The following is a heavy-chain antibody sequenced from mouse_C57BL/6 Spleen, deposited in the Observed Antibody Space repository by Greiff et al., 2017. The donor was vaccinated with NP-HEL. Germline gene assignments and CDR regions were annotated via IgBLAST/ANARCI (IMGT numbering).Heavy chain of an antibody. V-gene: IGHV1-55*01. CDR1: GYTFTSYW. Sequence: VQLQQPGAELVKPGASVKMSCKASGYTFTSYWITWVKQRTGQGLEWIGDIYPGSGSTNYNEKFKSKATLTVDTSASTAYMQLSSLTSEDSAVYYCARTSSWAWFAYWGQGTLVTVSA. CDR2: IYPGSGST. CDR3: ARTSSWAWFAY. J-gene: IGHJ3*01. D-gene: IGHD4-1*01.